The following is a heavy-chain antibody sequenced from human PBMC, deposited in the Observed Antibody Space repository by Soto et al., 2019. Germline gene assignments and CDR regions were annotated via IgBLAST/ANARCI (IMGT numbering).Heavy chain of an antibody. CDR2: ISYDGSNK. CDR1: GFTFSSYA. CDR3: AREYCSGGSCYTYYYYGMDV. Sequence: GGSLRLTCAASGFTFSSYAMHWVRQAPGKGLEWVAVISYDGSNKYYADSVKGRFTISRDNSKNTLYLQMNSLRAEDTAVYYCAREYCSGGSCYTYYYYGMDVWGQGTTVTVSS. J-gene: IGHJ6*02. V-gene: IGHV3-30-3*01. D-gene: IGHD2-15*01.